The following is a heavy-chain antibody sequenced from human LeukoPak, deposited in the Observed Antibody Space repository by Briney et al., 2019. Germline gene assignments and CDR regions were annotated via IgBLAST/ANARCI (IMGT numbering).Heavy chain of an antibody. V-gene: IGHV4-39*01. CDR1: GGSISSSSYY. CDR2: IYYSGST. D-gene: IGHD3-22*01. J-gene: IGHJ5*02. CDR3: ASMTGYYYESSGYYSPT. Sequence: PSETLSLTCTVSGGSISSSSYYWGWIRQPPGKGLEWIGSIYYSGSTYYNPSLKSRVTISVDTSKNQFSLKLSSVTAADTAVYYCASMTGYYYESSGYYSPTWGQGTLVTVSS.